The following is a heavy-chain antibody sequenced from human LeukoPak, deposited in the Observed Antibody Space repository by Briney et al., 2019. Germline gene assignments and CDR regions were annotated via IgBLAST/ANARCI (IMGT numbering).Heavy chain of an antibody. V-gene: IGHV1-46*01. J-gene: IGHJ3*02. CDR1: GYTFTSYY. Sequence: ASVKVSCKASGYTFTSYYMHWVRQAPGQGLEWMGIINPSGGSTSYAQKFQGRVTMTRDTSTSAVYMELSSLRSEDTAVYYCARGGGYCGGDCHSRGDAFDIWGQGTMVTVSS. CDR3: ARGGGYCGGDCHSRGDAFDI. CDR2: INPSGGST. D-gene: IGHD2-21*01.